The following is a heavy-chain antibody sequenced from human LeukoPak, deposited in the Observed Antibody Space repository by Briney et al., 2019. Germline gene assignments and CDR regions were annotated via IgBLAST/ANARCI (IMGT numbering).Heavy chain of an antibody. Sequence: VASVKVSCKASGYTFTSYGISWVRQAPGQGLEWMGWISAYNGNTNYAQKLQGRVAMTTDTSTSTAYMELRSLRSDDTAVYYCASGLHVGATTWYFDYWGQGTLVTVSS. CDR1: GYTFTSYG. CDR2: ISAYNGNT. V-gene: IGHV1-18*01. J-gene: IGHJ4*02. CDR3: ASGLHVGATTWYFDY. D-gene: IGHD1-26*01.